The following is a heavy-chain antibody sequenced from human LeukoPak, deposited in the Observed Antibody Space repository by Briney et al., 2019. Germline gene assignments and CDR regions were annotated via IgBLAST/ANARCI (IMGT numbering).Heavy chain of an antibody. V-gene: IGHV3-30*18. J-gene: IGHJ4*02. CDR3: AKDGYCSSTSCYPNHFDS. CDR2: ISNDGSKK. Sequence: GRSLRLSCAAPGFTFGPYAMHWVRQAPGKGLEWVALISNDGSKKYYADSVKGRFTISRDNSKNTLDLQMNSLRAEDTAVYYCAKDGYCSSTSCYPNHFDSWGQGTLVTVSS. CDR1: GFTFGPYA. D-gene: IGHD2-2*03.